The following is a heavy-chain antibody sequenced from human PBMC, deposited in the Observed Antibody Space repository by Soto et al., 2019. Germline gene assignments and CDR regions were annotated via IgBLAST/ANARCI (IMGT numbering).Heavy chain of an antibody. CDR2: INHVGIT. D-gene: IGHD3-3*01. Sequence: PSETLSLTCAVSGGSFRGFYWTWIRQSPGKGLEWLGDINHVGITNYNPSLKSRVSIPVDTPKSQFSLKLSSVTAADTAVYYCARAHDFWGGRQQPIDSRGQGTLVTVSS. V-gene: IGHV4-34*01. CDR3: ARAHDFWGGRQQPIDS. J-gene: IGHJ4*02. CDR1: GGSFRGFY.